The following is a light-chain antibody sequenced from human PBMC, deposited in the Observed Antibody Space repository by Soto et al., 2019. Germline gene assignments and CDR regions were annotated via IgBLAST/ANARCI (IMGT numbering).Light chain of an antibody. CDR3: SSYTSSSPVV. CDR2: GVS. Sequence: QSVLTQPASVSGSPGQSITISCTGTTSDVGNYNLVSWYQHHPDKAPKVLLYGVSERPSGVSNRFSGSKSGNTASLTISGLQAEDEADYYCSSYTSSSPVVFGGGTKLTVL. V-gene: IGLV2-14*02. CDR1: TSDVGNYNL. J-gene: IGLJ2*01.